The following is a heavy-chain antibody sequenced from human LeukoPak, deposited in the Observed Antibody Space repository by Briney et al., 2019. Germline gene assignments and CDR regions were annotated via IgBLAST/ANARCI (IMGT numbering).Heavy chain of an antibody. CDR3: ARALYYGSARPTFDY. CDR2: IIPIFGTA. Sequence: ASVKVSCKASGYTFTGYAMNWLRQAPGQGLEWMGGIIPIFGTANYAQKFQGRVTITADESTSTAYMELSSLRSEDTAVYYCARALYYGSARPTFDYWGQGTLVTVSS. J-gene: IGHJ4*02. CDR1: GYTFTGYA. D-gene: IGHD3-10*01. V-gene: IGHV1-69*13.